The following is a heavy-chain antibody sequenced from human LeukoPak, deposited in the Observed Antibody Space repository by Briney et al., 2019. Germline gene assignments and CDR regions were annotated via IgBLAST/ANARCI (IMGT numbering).Heavy chain of an antibody. V-gene: IGHV5-51*01. CDR2: IYPGDSDT. J-gene: IGHJ4*02. D-gene: IGHD5-18*01. Sequence: GESRMISCKDSGYSFTSYWIGWVRQMPGKGLEWMGIIYPGDSDTRYSPSFQGQVTISADKSINTAYLQWSSLKASDTAIYYCARRGEAMDPFDYYSQGTLVIVSS. CDR3: ARRGEAMDPFDY. CDR1: GYSFTSYW.